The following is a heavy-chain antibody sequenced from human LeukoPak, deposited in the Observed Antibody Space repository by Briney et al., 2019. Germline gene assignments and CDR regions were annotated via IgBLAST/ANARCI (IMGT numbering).Heavy chain of an antibody. CDR1: GGTFSSYA. Sequence: GASVKVSCKASGGTFSSYAISWVRQAPGQGLEWMGWINPNSGGTNYAQKFQGRVTMTRDTSISTAYMELSRLRSDDTAVYYCARGGRPPVKKSDDAFDIWGQGTMVTVSS. D-gene: IGHD4-11*01. CDR3: ARGGRPPVKKSDDAFDI. V-gene: IGHV1-2*02. CDR2: INPNSGGT. J-gene: IGHJ3*02.